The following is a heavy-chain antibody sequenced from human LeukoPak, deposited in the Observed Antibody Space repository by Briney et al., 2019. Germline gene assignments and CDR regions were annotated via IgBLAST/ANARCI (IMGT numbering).Heavy chain of an antibody. CDR2: IDRSGST. D-gene: IGHD1-1*01. Sequence: SETLSLTCAVYGGSFSGYSWTWIRQPPGKGLEWIGEIDRSGSTNYNPALKSRLTISVDTSKNQFSLKLSSVTAADTAVYYCARGSATGLAYEGQGNLGTVSS. V-gene: IGHV4-34*01. J-gene: IGHJ4*02. CDR3: ARGSATGLAY. CDR1: GGSFSGYS.